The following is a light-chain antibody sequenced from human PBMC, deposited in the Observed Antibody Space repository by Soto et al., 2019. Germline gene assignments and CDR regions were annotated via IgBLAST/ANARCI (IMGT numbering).Light chain of an antibody. J-gene: IGLJ2*01. Sequence: QSVLTQPPSASGTPGQGVTISCSGSSSNIGSNYVYWYQQLPGTAPKLLIYRNNQRPSGVPDRFSGSKSGTTASLAISGLRSEDEADYYCAAWDDSLSAHVVFGGGTKLTVL. CDR1: SSNIGSNY. CDR3: AAWDDSLSAHVV. V-gene: IGLV1-47*01. CDR2: RNN.